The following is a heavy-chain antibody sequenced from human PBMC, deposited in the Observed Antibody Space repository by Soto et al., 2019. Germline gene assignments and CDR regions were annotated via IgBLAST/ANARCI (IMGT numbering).Heavy chain of an antibody. CDR1: GGSISSRSYY. CDR2: IYYSGTT. V-gene: IGHV4-39*01. J-gene: IGHJ4*02. CDR3: ARHRDYYDSSGHLGGFDY. D-gene: IGHD3-22*01. Sequence: SETLSLTCTVSGGSISSRSYYWAWIRQPPGKGLEWIGTIYYSGTTYYNPSLKSRVTISVDTSKNQFSLKLNSVTAADTTIYYCARHRDYYDSSGHLGGFDYWGQGTLVTVSS.